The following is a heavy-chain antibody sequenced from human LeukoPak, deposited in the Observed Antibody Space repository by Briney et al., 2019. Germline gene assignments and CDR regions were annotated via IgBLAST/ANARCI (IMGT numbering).Heavy chain of an antibody. V-gene: IGHV4-59*08. Sequence: SETLSLTCTVSGGSISSYYWSWIRQPPGKGLEWIGYIYYSGSTNYNPSLKSRVTISVDTSKNQFSLKLSSVTAADTAVYYCARGGTDSSGYYYGGTDFDYWGQGTLVTASS. J-gene: IGHJ4*02. CDR2: IYYSGST. CDR3: ARGGTDSSGYYYGGTDFDY. CDR1: GGSISSYY. D-gene: IGHD3-22*01.